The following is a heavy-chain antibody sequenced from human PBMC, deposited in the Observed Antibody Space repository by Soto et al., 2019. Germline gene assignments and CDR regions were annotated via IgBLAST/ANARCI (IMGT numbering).Heavy chain of an antibody. CDR1: GFTFSSYA. CDR2: ISYDGSNK. V-gene: IGHV3-30-3*01. D-gene: IGHD1-26*01. Sequence: PGGSLRLSCAASGFTFSSYAMHWVRQAPGKGLEWVAVISYDGSNKYYADSVKGRFTISRDNSKNTLYLQMNSLRAEDTAVYYCARGQTSIVGATSNPLAYYYYGMDVWGQGTTVTVSS. J-gene: IGHJ6*02. CDR3: ARGQTSIVGATSNPLAYYYYGMDV.